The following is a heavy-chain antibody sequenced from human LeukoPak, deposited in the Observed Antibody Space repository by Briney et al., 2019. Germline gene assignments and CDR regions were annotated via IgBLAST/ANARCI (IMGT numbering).Heavy chain of an antibody. CDR1: GYSISSGYY. V-gene: IGHV4-38-2*01. D-gene: IGHD3-10*01. J-gene: IGHJ4*02. Sequence: PSETLSLTCAVSGYSISSGYYWGWIRQPPGKGLEWIGIIYHSGSTYYNPSLKSRVTISVDTSKNQFSLKLSSVTAADTAVYYCARTGLYGSGSSDYWGQGTLVTVSS. CDR2: IYHSGST. CDR3: ARTGLYGSGSSDY.